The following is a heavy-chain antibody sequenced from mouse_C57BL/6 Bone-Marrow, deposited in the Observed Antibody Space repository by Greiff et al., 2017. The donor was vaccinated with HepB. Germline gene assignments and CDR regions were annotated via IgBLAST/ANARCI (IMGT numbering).Heavy chain of an antibody. J-gene: IGHJ1*03. CDR2: ISDGGSYT. CDR1: GFTFSSYA. V-gene: IGHV5-4*03. D-gene: IGHD2-4*01. Sequence: EVKLMESGGGLVKPGGSLKLSCAASGFTFSSYAMSWVRQTPEKRLEWVATISDGGSYTYYPDNVKGRFTISRDNAKNNLYLQMSHLKSEDTAMYYCARGGYYDYPYWYFDVWGTGTTVTVSS. CDR3: ARGGYYDYPYWYFDV.